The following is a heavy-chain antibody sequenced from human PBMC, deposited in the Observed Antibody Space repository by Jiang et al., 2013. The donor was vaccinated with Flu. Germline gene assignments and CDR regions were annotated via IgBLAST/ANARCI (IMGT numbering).Heavy chain of an antibody. CDR2: ISYDGSNK. J-gene: IGHJ3*02. Sequence: EWVAVISYDGSNKYYADSVKGRFTISRDNSKNTLYLQMNSLRAEDTAVYYCARVPADYYDSSGWGAFDIWGQGTMVTVSS. D-gene: IGHD3-22*01. V-gene: IGHV3-30-3*01. CDR3: ARVPADYYDSSGWGAFDI.